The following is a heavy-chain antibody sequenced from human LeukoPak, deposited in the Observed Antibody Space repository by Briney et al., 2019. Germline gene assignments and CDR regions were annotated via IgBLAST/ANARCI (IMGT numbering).Heavy chain of an antibody. CDR3: AIQDIVVVVAATIHSYYYMDV. CDR1: GGTFSSYA. V-gene: IGHV1-69*05. Sequence: SVTVSFKASGGTFSSYAISWVRQAPGQGLEWMGGIIPIFGTANYAQKFQGRVTITTDESTSTAYMELSSLRSEDTAVYYCAIQDIVVVVAATIHSYYYMDVWGKGTTVTVSS. D-gene: IGHD2-15*01. J-gene: IGHJ6*03. CDR2: IIPIFGTA.